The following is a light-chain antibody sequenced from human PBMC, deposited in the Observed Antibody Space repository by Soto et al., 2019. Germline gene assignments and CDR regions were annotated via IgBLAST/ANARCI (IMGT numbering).Light chain of an antibody. Sequence: EIVLTQSPGTLSLSPGERATLSCRASQSVSSSYLAWYQQKPGQAPRLLIYGASSRATGIPDRFSGSGSGTEFTLTISILEPEDFAVYYCQKYGSSPWTFGQGTKEEIK. J-gene: IGKJ1*01. CDR3: QKYGSSPWT. CDR1: QSVSSSY. CDR2: GAS. V-gene: IGKV3-20*01.